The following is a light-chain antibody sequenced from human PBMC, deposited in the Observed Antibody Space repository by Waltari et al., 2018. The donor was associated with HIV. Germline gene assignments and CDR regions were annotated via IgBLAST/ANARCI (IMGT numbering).Light chain of an antibody. CDR3: SSYTSSSTRV. CDR1: SSDVGGYNY. J-gene: IGLJ3*02. Sequence: QSALTQPASVSGSPGQSITISCTGTSSDVGGYNYVSWYQQHPGKAPQLMIYEVSNRPSGVSNGFPGSSAGNTASRTISGLQAEDEADYYCSSYTSSSTRVFGGGTKLTVL. V-gene: IGLV2-14*01. CDR2: EVS.